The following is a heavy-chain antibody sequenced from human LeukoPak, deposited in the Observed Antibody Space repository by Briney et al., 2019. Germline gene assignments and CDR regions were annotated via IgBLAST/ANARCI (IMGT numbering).Heavy chain of an antibody. J-gene: IGHJ4*02. V-gene: IGHV3-30*02. CDR3: AKDQEVDTAMVFGY. D-gene: IGHD5-18*01. CDR2: IRYDGSNK. Sequence: GGSLRLSCAASGFTFSSYGMHWVRQAPRKGLEWVAFIRYDGSNKYYADSVKGRFTISRDNSKNTLYLQMNSLRAEDTAVYYCAKDQEVDTAMVFGYWGQGTLVTVSS. CDR1: GFTFSSYG.